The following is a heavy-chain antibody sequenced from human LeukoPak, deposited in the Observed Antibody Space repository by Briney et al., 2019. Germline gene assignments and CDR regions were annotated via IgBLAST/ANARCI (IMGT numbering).Heavy chain of an antibody. CDR2: ISTTSYI. Sequence: PGGSLRLSCAASGFTFSRSSMSWVRQAPGKGLEWVSSISTTSYIYYADSVKGRFAISRDNTKNSLYLQMNSLRAEDTAVYYCARVSSSGVYFFDYWGQGALITASS. D-gene: IGHD6-6*01. CDR1: GFTFSRSS. J-gene: IGHJ4*02. V-gene: IGHV3-21*01. CDR3: ARVSSSGVYFFDY.